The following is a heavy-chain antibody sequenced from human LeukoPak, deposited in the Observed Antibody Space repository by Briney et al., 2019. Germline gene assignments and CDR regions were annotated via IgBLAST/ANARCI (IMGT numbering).Heavy chain of an antibody. Sequence: ASVKVSYKSSGYTFTTYYIHWVRQAPGQGLEWMGWINPNSGGTNYAQKFQGRVTMTRDTSISTVYMEMSRLRYDDTAVYYCARPYFQWELRYWGPGTLVTVSS. CDR3: ARPYFQWELRY. CDR1: GYTFTTYY. J-gene: IGHJ4*02. V-gene: IGHV1-2*02. D-gene: IGHD1-26*01. CDR2: INPNSGGT.